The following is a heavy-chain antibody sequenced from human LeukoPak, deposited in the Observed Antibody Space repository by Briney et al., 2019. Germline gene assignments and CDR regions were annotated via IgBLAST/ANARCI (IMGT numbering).Heavy chain of an antibody. Sequence: SETLSLTCTVSGGSISSSSYYWGWIRQPPGKGLEWIGTIYYSGSTYYNPSLKSRVTILADTSKNQFSLNLISVTAADTAVYFCARGLRIAVRGVTPGWFDPWGQGTLVTVSS. D-gene: IGHD3-10*01. CDR1: GGSISSSSYY. J-gene: IGHJ5*02. V-gene: IGHV4-39*07. CDR2: IYYSGST. CDR3: ARGLRIAVRGVTPGWFDP.